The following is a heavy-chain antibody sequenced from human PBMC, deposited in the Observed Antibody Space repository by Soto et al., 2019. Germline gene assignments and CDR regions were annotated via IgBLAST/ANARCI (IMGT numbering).Heavy chain of an antibody. J-gene: IGHJ5*02. D-gene: IGHD3-9*01. CDR2: IIPIFGTA. V-gene: IGHV1-69*13. CDR1: GGTFSSYA. Sequence: GASVKVSCKASGGTFSSYAISWVRQAPGQGLEWMGGIIPIFGTANYAQKFQGRVTITADESTSTAYMELSSLRSEGTAVYYCARDYRVGILTGYYKWNWFDPWGQGTLVTVSS. CDR3: ARDYRVGILTGYYKWNWFDP.